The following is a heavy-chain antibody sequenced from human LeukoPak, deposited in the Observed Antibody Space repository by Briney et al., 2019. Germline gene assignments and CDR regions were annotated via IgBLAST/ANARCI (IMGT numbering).Heavy chain of an antibody. D-gene: IGHD3-22*01. V-gene: IGHV3-64*01. CDR3: ARGYYDSSGYSADALDI. J-gene: IGHJ3*02. Sequence: GGSLRLSCAASGFTFRRHAMHWVRQAPGKGLEYVSAIDSDGGSTYYANSVKGRFTISRDNSKNTLYLQMGSLRDEDMAVYYCARGYYDSSGYSADALDIWGQGTMVTVSS. CDR2: IDSDGGST. CDR1: GFTFRRHA.